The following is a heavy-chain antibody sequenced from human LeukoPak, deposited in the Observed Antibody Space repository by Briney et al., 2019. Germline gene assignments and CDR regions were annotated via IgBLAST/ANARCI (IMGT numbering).Heavy chain of an antibody. J-gene: IGHJ6*03. CDR2: ISKNGKTI. CDR1: GFTFSDYY. D-gene: IGHD1-7*01. Sequence: PGGSLRLSCAASGFTFSDYYMSWIRQAPGKGLEWLSYISKNGKTIYYADSVKGRFTISRDNAKKSVYLQMNSLRAEDTAVYYCARVRITGTTDYYYMDVWGKGTTVTVSS. V-gene: IGHV3-11*01. CDR3: ARVRITGTTDYYYMDV.